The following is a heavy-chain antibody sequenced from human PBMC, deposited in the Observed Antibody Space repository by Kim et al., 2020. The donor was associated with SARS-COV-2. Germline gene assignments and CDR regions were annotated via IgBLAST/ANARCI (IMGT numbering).Heavy chain of an antibody. CDR1: GFTFSNAW. CDR3: TTLLRYFDWLAVKYYYYGMDV. D-gene: IGHD3-9*01. V-gene: IGHV3-15*01. J-gene: IGHJ6*02. CDR2: IKSKTDGGTT. Sequence: GGSLRLSCAASGFTFSNAWMSWVRQAPGKGLEWVGRIKSKTDGGTTDYAAPVKGRFTISRDDSKNTLYLHMNSQKTEDTAVYYCTTLLRYFDWLAVKYYYYGMDVWGQGTTVTVSS.